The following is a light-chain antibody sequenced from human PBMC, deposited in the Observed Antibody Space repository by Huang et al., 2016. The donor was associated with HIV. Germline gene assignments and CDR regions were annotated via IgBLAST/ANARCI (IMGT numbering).Light chain of an antibody. Sequence: IQLTQSPSSLSASVGDRVTITCRASQGISSYLAGYQQKAGKAPKLLIYAASTLQSGVPSRFSGSGSGTDFTLTISSLQLEDFATYYCQQLNSYPPPFGQGTRLEIK. J-gene: IGKJ5*01. CDR1: QGISSY. CDR3: QQLNSYPPP. V-gene: IGKV1-9*01. CDR2: AAS.